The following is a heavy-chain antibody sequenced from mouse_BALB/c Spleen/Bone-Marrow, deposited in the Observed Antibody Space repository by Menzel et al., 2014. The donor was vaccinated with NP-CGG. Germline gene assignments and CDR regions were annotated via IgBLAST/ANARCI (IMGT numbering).Heavy chain of an antibody. CDR2: IDPSNTYT. Sequence: QVQLKESAAELARPGASVKMSCKASGYTFTSYTMHWVKQRPGQGLEWIGYIDPSNTYTDYNQKFRDKTTLPADTSSSTACMQLTSLTSEDSAVYYCAREGIITAYFDYWGQGTPLTGSS. J-gene: IGHJ2*01. V-gene: IGHV1-4*02. D-gene: IGHD1-1*01. CDR3: AREGIITAYFDY. CDR1: GYTFTSYT.